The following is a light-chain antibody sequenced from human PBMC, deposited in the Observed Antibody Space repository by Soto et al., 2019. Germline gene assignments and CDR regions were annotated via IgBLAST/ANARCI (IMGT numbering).Light chain of an antibody. CDR2: GAS. CDR3: QQRHNWPLT. CDR1: QGISSE. J-gene: IGKJ2*01. Sequence: EIVMTQSPATLSVSPGESATLSCRASQGISSELAWYQQKPGQPPRLLIYGASTRATAVPARFTGSGSGSDFTLPISGLQSEDFAVYYCQQRHNWPLTFGTGTRLEI. V-gene: IGKV3-15*01.